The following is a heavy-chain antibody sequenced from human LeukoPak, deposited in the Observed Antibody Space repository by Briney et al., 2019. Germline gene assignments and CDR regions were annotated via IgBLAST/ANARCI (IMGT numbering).Heavy chain of an antibody. V-gene: IGHV3-48*01. CDR2: ISSTSNTI. CDR1: GFTFSTFS. D-gene: IGHD3-16*01. CDR3: ARDWGYHGDYYDY. Sequence: GGSLRLSCAASGFTFSTFSMDWVRQAPGRGLQWLSYISSTSNTIYYADSLKGRFTISRDNAKNTLYLQMNSLRAEDTAVYYCARDWGYHGDYYDYWGQGTLVTVSS. J-gene: IGHJ4*02.